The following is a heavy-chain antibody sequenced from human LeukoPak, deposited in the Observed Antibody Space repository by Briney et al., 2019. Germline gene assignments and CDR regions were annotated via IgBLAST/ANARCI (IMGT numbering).Heavy chain of an antibody. CDR3: ARYGSGSTWFDP. J-gene: IGHJ5*02. CDR2: INYSGST. Sequence: SQTLSLTCTVYGGSISSDNCQWSWIRQPPGKGLEWIGYINYSGSTYYNPSLKSRVTISVDTSKNHFSLKLSSVTAADTAVYYCARYGSGSTWFDPWGQGTLVTVSS. V-gene: IGHV4-30-4*01. CDR1: GGSISSDNCQ. D-gene: IGHD3-10*01.